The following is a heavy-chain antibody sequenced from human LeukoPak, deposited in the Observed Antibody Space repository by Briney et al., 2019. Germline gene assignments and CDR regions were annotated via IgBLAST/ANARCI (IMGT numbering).Heavy chain of an antibody. CDR3: ARNRGDPSYFDY. CDR2: ISTSSSYI. J-gene: IGHJ4*02. V-gene: IGHV3-21*01. D-gene: IGHD4-17*01. CDR1: GFTFNGYS. Sequence: PGGSLRLSCTASGFTFNGYSMNWVRPAPGKGLEWVSSISTSSSYIYYADSVKGRFTISRNNPKNSLYLQMNSLRAEDTAVYYCARNRGDPSYFDYWGQGTLVTVSS.